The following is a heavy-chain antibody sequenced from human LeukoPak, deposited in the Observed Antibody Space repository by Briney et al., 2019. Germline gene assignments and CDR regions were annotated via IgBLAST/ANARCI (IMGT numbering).Heavy chain of an antibody. V-gene: IGHV4-4*09. CDR1: GGSIFSYY. CDR2: IYSNGIT. Sequence: PSETLSLTCTVSGGSIFSYYFHWIRQPPGKGLEWIGYIYSNGITSYNPSLRSRSTISIATSKNQFSLRMTSVTAADTATYYCARPANYDSSGYYPASGYFDLWGRGTLVTVSS. CDR3: ARPANYDSSGYYPASGYFDL. D-gene: IGHD3-22*01. J-gene: IGHJ2*01.